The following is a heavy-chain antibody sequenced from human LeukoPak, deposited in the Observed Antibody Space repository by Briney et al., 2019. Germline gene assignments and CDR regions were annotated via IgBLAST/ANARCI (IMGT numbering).Heavy chain of an antibody. CDR2: ISAYNGNT. V-gene: IGHV1-18*01. CDR3: AATFGSYYNPLYFDY. CDR1: GYTFTSYG. Sequence: ASVKVSCKASGYTFTSYGISWVRQAPGQGLEWMGWISAYNGNTNYAQKLQGRVTMTTDTSTSTAYMELRSLRSDDTAVYYCAATFGSYYNPLYFDYWGQGTLVTVSS. J-gene: IGHJ4*02. D-gene: IGHD1-26*01.